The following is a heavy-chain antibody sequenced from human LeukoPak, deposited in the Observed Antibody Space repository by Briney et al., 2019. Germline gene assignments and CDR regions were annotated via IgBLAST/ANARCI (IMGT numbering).Heavy chain of an antibody. CDR2: ICNSGST. Sequence: SETLSLTCTVSGGSISSYCWSWIRQPPGKGLEWIGCICNSGSTNYNPSLKSRVTISVDTSKNQFFLKLRSVTAADTAVYYCARNFGVVTPWHFDYWGQGSLVTVSS. CDR3: ARNFGVVTPWHFDY. V-gene: IGHV4-59*01. CDR1: GGSISSYC. D-gene: IGHD3-3*01. J-gene: IGHJ4*02.